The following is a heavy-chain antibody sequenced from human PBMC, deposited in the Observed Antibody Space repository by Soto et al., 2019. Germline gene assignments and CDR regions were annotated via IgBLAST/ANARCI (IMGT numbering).Heavy chain of an antibody. CDR3: ASNPCSSTSCYGGYYYYGMGV. Sequence: SETLSLTCTVSGGSISSGGYYWSWIRQHPGKGLEWIGYIYYSGSTYYNPSLKSRVTISVDTSKNQFSLKLSSVTAADTAVYYCASNPCSSTSCYGGYYYYGMGVWGQGTTVTVSS. CDR2: IYYSGST. CDR1: GGSISSGGYY. J-gene: IGHJ6*02. D-gene: IGHD2-2*01. V-gene: IGHV4-31*03.